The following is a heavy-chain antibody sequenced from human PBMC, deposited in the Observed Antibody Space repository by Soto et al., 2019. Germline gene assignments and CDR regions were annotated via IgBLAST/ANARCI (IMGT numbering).Heavy chain of an antibody. CDR2: IIPILGIA. Sequence: QVQLVQSGAEVKKPGSSVKVSCKASGGTFSSYTISWVRQAPGQGLEWMGRIIPILGIANYAQKFQGRVTITADKASSTAYTELSSLRSEDTAVYYCARDGSYSYYYYGMDVWGQGTTVTVSS. D-gene: IGHD3-10*01. CDR1: GGTFSSYT. V-gene: IGHV1-69*02. CDR3: ARDGSYSYYYYGMDV. J-gene: IGHJ6*02.